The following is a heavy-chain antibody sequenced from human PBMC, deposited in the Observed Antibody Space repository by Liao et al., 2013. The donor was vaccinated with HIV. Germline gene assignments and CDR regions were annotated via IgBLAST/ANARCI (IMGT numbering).Heavy chain of an antibody. J-gene: IGHJ3*02. CDR3: ARASPPQYSGSYITVVAFDI. Sequence: QVQLQESGPGLVKPSGTLSLSCTVSGGSISSYSWGWVRQAAGKGLEWIGRVSTNGGSNYNPSLKTRVTMSVDATRNQFSLRLHSVTAADTAVYYCARASPPQYSGSYITVVAFDIWGQGTAVTVSS. CDR1: GGSISSYS. D-gene: IGHD1-26*01. CDR2: VSTNGGS. V-gene: IGHV4-4*07.